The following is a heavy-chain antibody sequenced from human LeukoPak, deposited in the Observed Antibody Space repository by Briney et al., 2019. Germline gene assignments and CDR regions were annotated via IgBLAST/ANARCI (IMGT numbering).Heavy chain of an antibody. Sequence: SVKVSCKASGGTFSSYAISWVRQAPGQGLEWMGGIIPIFVTANYAQKFQGRVTITSDESTSTAYMELSSLRSEDTAVYSCASLGESGRTNWGEGTLVTVSS. CDR2: IIPIFVTA. CDR3: ASLGESGRTN. J-gene: IGHJ4*02. D-gene: IGHD2-15*01. CDR1: GGTFSSYA. V-gene: IGHV1-69*13.